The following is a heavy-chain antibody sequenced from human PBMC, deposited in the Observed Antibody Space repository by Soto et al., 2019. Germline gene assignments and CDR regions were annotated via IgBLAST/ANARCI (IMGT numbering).Heavy chain of an antibody. D-gene: IGHD3-3*01. V-gene: IGHV1-69*01. CDR1: GGTFSSYA. Sequence: QVQLLQSGAEVKKPGSSVKVSCKASGGTFSSYAISWVRQAPGQGLEWMGGIIPIFGTANYAQKFQGRVTITADESTSTAYMELSSLRSEDTAVYYCARTERDFWSGYPAIYYYYGMDVWGQGTTVTVSS. J-gene: IGHJ6*02. CDR3: ARTERDFWSGYPAIYYYYGMDV. CDR2: IIPIFGTA.